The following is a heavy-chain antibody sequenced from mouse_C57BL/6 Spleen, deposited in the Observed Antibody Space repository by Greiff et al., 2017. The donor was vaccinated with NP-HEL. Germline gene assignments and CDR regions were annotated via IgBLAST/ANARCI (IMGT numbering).Heavy chain of an antibody. CDR3: ARGDYYGARDY. V-gene: IGHV5-17*01. Sequence: EVKVVESGGGLVKPGGSLKLSCAASGFTFSDYGMHWVRQAPEKGLEWVAYISSGSSTIYYADTVKGRFTISRDNAKNTLFMQMTSLRSEDTAMYYCARGDYYGARDYWGQGTSVTVSS. CDR2: ISSGSSTI. CDR1: GFTFSDYG. J-gene: IGHJ4*01. D-gene: IGHD1-1*01.